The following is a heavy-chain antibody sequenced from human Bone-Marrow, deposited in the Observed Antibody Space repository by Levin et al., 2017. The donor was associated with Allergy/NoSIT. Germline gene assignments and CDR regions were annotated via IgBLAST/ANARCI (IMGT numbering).Heavy chain of an antibody. CDR3: AKSIHFHTGEKRGMDV. D-gene: IGHD2-21*01. CDR2: ITTSADDSTDE. CDR1: GFAVSDFD. Sequence: AGGSLRLSCAASGFAVSDFDMNWVRHVPGQGLHLISYITTSADDSTDEILYADSVRGRFTFSRDTAKNSVYLDMNNLGVEDTAIYYCAKSIHFHTGEKRGMDVWGQGTAVTVSS. J-gene: IGHJ6*02. V-gene: IGHV3-69-1*02.